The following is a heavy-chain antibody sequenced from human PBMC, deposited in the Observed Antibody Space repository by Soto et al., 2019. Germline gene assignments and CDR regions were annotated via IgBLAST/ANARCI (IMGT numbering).Heavy chain of an antibody. Sequence: GESLKISCKGSGYILAGCWITWVRQKPGKGLEWRGRIDPSDSQTYYSPSFRGHVTISSTKSITTVFLLWSSLGASHTAMYYCARQIYDSDTGPNFQYYFDSWGQGTPVTASS. CDR2: IDPSDSQT. D-gene: IGHD3-22*01. V-gene: IGHV5-10-1*01. J-gene: IGHJ4*02. CDR3: ARQIYDSDTGPNFQYYFDS. CDR1: GYILAGCW.